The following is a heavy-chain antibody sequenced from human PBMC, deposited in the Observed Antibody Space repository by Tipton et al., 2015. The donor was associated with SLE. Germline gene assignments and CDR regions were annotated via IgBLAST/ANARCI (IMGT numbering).Heavy chain of an antibody. D-gene: IGHD4-23*01. CDR2: TNSNGYNT. CDR3: ARAQSVVTPIFDALDI. J-gene: IGHJ3*02. CDR1: GFTFSSFA. Sequence: SLRLSCAASGFTFSSFAMHWVRQAPGKGLEYVSATNSNGYNTYYADSVKGRFTISRDNSKNTLYLQLGSLRAEDTAVYYCARAQSVVTPIFDALDIWGQGTMV. V-gene: IGHV3-64*02.